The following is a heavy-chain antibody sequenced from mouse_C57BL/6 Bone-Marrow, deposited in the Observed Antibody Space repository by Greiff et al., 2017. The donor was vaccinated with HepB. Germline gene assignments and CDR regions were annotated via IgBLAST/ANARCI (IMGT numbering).Heavy chain of an antibody. Sequence: VKLQQPGAELVKPGASVKLSCKASGYTFTSYWMHWVKQRPGQGLEWIGMIHPNSGSTNYNEKFKSKATLTVDKSSSTAYMQLSSLTSEDSAVYYCAGDYYGSSYRWYFDVWGTGTTGTVSS. CDR1: GYTFTSYW. CDR3: AGDYYGSSYRWYFDV. J-gene: IGHJ1*03. CDR2: IHPNSGST. V-gene: IGHV1-64*01. D-gene: IGHD1-1*01.